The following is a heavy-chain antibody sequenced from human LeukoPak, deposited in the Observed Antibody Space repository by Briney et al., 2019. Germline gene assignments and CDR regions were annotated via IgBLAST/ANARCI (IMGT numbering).Heavy chain of an antibody. V-gene: IGHV1-69*05. CDR2: IIPIFGTA. CDR3: ARETSRSPLWIQLWLRDYYYYMDV. D-gene: IGHD5-18*01. J-gene: IGHJ6*03. Sequence: SVKVSCKASGGTFSSYAISWVRQAPGQGLEWMGRIIPIFGTANYAQKFQGRVTITTDESTSTAYMELSSLRSEDTAVYYCARETSRSPLWIQLWLRDYYYYMDVWSKGTTVTVSS. CDR1: GGTFSSYA.